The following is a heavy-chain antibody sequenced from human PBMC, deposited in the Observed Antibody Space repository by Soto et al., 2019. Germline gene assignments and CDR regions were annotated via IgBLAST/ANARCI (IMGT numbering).Heavy chain of an antibody. V-gene: IGHV3-21*01. CDR1: GFTFSSYS. CDR3: ARDGLNYFDY. D-gene: IGHD3-16*01. Sequence: GGSLRLSCAASGFTFSSYSMNWVRQAPGKGLEWISSISSSSSYIYYADSVKGRFTISRDNAKNSLYLQMNSLRAEDTAVYYCARDGLNYFDYWGQRTLVTVSS. J-gene: IGHJ4*02. CDR2: ISSSSSYI.